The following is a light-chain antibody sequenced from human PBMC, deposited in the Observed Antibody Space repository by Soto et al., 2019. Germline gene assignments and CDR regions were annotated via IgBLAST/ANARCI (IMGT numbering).Light chain of an antibody. Sequence: QSLLTQPPSVSEAPRQRVTISCSGSNSNIGNNEVSWYQQLPGKAPKLLIFYNDLLPSGVSDRFSGSKSGTSASLAISGLQSEDEADYYCASWDDSLNVYVFGTGTKLTVL. V-gene: IGLV1-36*01. CDR2: YND. CDR1: NSNIGNNE. CDR3: ASWDDSLNVYV. J-gene: IGLJ1*01.